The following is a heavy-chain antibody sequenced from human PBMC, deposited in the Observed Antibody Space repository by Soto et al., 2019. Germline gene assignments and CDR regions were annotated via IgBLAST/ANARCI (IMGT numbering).Heavy chain of an antibody. D-gene: IGHD6-19*01. CDR3: ARHNEAVAATY. CDR2: IYPGDSDT. V-gene: IGHV5-51*01. Sequence: GESLKISCKASGYSFTSYWIGWVRQMPGKGLEWMGVIYPGDSDTRYSPSFQGQVTISADKSISTAYLQWSSLKASDTAVYYCARHNEAVAATYWGQGTLVTVSS. CDR1: GYSFTSYW. J-gene: IGHJ4*02.